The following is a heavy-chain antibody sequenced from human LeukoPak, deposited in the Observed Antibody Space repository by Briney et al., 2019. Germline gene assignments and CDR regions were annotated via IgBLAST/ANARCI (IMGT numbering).Heavy chain of an antibody. D-gene: IGHD4-17*01. CDR2: IYYSGST. CDR3: ARAQPTVTTNWYFDL. CDR1: GGSISSGSYY. J-gene: IGHJ2*01. V-gene: IGHV4-61*01. Sequence: SETLSLTCTVSGGSISSGSYYWSWIRQPPGKGLEWIGYIYYSGSTNYNPSLKSRVTISVDTSKNQFSLKLSSVTAADTAVYYCARAQPTVTTNWYFDLWGRGTLVTVSS.